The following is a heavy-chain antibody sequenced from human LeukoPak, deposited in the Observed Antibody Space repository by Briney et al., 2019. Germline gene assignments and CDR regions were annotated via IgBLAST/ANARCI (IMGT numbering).Heavy chain of an antibody. J-gene: IGHJ4*02. CDR2: ISGSGGYT. Sequence: GGSLRLSCAASRFTFSSYAMSWVRQAPGRGLEWVSTISGSGGYTYYADSVKGRFTTSRDNSENTLYLQMNGLRAEDTAVYYCAKALWLVRGVDYFDYWGQGTLVTVSS. V-gene: IGHV3-23*01. D-gene: IGHD3-10*01. CDR3: AKALWLVRGVDYFDY. CDR1: RFTFSSYA.